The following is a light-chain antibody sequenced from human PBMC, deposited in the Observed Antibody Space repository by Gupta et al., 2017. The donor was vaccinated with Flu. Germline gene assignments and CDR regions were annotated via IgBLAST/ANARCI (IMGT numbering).Light chain of an antibody. CDR3: RSDTTSGSVV. J-gene: IGLJ2*01. Sequence: ITISCTGTYNDVGGYNYVSWYQQEPGKARRLIIYEVTKRPAGVSHRFSASKSGVTASLTISGRQAEDEGDYYCRSDTTSGSVVFGGGTKVTVL. CDR2: EVT. CDR1: YNDVGGYNY. V-gene: IGLV2-14*03.